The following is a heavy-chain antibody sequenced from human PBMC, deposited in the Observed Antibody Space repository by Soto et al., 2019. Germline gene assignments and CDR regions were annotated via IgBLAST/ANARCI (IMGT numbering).Heavy chain of an antibody. Sequence: QVQLQESGPGLVKPSQTLSLTCTVSGGSISSGGYYWSWIRQRPGKGLEWIGYIYYSGSTYYNPSLKSRVTISVDTSKNQFSLKLSSVTAADTAVYYCARVSGSYHFGLHYYYGMDVWGQWTTVTVSS. V-gene: IGHV4-31*03. D-gene: IGHD3-10*01. CDR1: GGSISSGGYY. CDR2: IYYSGST. J-gene: IGHJ6*02. CDR3: ARVSGSYHFGLHYYYGMDV.